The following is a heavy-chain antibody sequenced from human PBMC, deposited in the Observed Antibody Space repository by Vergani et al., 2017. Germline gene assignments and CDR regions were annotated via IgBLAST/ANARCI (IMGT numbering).Heavy chain of an antibody. J-gene: IGHJ3*02. CDR3: AKGPKPNNWGGYAFDI. D-gene: IGHD7-27*01. CDR2: ISNDGGNK. V-gene: IGHV3-30*18. CDR1: GFSFGSYG. Sequence: QVQLVESGGNVVQSGTSLRLSCAASGFSFGSYGMHWVRQSPGKGLEWVAVISNDGGNKYYADSVKGRFTISRDNAKNSLYLQMNSLRAEDTALYYCAKGPKPNNWGGYAFDIWGQGTMVTVSS.